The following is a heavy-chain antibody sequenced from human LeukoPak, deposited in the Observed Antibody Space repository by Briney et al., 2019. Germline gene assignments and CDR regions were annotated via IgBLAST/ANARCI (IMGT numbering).Heavy chain of an antibody. CDR2: VNADGSRA. Sequence: GGSLRLSCAASGFTFSSYEMNWVRQAPGKGLEWVSRVNADGSRAIYADSVKGRFTISRDNAKNTLFLQMNSLRAEDTAVYYCARDYYYGMDVWGQGTTITVSS. CDR1: GFTFSSYE. CDR3: ARDYYYGMDV. V-gene: IGHV3-74*01. J-gene: IGHJ6*02.